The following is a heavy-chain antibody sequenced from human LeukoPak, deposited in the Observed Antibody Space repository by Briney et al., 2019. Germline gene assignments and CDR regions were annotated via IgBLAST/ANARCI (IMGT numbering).Heavy chain of an antibody. J-gene: IGHJ6*03. CDR3: ARSLFRFLEWSYRSYYYYYMDV. V-gene: IGHV1-69*06. CDR2: IIPIFGTV. Sequence: PVKVPCKASGGTFSSYAISWVRQAPGQGLEWMGGIIPIFGTVNYAQKFQGRVTITADKSTSTAYMELSSLRSEDTAVYYCARSLFRFLEWSYRSYYYYYMDVWGKGTTVTVSS. CDR1: GGTFSSYA. D-gene: IGHD3-3*01.